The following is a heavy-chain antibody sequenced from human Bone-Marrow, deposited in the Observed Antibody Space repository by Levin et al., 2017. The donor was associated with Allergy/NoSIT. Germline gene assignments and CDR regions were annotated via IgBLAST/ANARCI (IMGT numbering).Heavy chain of an antibody. V-gene: IGHV1-69*06. J-gene: IGHJ4*02. CDR3: ARIPGFTAGWASPWDY. CDR1: GGSFSSLS. CDR2: IIPISGTS. D-gene: IGHD6-19*01. Sequence: SVKVSCKSSGGSFSSLSITWVRQAPGQGLEWMGGIIPISGTSTYAQKFLGRLTITADKATSTAYMELISLRSEDTAMYYCARIPGFTAGWASPWDYWGQGTPVTVSS.